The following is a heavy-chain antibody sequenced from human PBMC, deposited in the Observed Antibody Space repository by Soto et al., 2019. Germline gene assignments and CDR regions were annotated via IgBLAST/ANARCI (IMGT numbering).Heavy chain of an antibody. V-gene: IGHV4-39*01. CDR3: ARGPRGDYFDY. CDR1: GGSISSSSYY. CDR2: IYYSGST. D-gene: IGHD4-17*01. J-gene: IGHJ4*02. Sequence: SETLSLTCTVSGGSISSSSYYWGWIRQPPGKGLEWIGSIYYSGSTYYNPSLKSRVTISVDTSKNQFSLKLSSVTAADTAVYYCARGPRGDYFDYWGQGTLVTVSS.